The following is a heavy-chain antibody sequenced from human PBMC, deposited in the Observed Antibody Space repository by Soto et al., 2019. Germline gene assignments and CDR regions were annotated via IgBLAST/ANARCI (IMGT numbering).Heavy chain of an antibody. CDR2: IYYSGST. Sequence: QVQLQESGPGLVKPSETLSLTCTVSGGSVSSGSYYWSWIRQPPGKGLEWIGYIYYSGSTNYNPSLKSRVTISVDTCKNQLSLKLSSVTAADTAVYYCARDSRYCSGGSCYSGAHYGMDVWGQGTTVTVSS. J-gene: IGHJ6*02. V-gene: IGHV4-61*01. CDR1: GGSVSSGSYY. D-gene: IGHD2-15*01. CDR3: ARDSRYCSGGSCYSGAHYGMDV.